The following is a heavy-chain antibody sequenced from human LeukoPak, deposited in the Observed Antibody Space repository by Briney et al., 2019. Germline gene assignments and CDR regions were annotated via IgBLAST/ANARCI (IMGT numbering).Heavy chain of an antibody. V-gene: IGHV3-21*01. J-gene: IGHJ5*02. D-gene: IGHD3-22*01. CDR3: ARGSNYYDSSGWNYDWFDP. CDR1: GFTFSSYS. Sequence: PGGSLRLSCAASGFTFSSYSMNWVRQAPGKGLEWVSSISSSSSYIYYADSVKGRFTISRDNAKNSLYLQMNSLRAEDTAVYYCARGSNYYDSSGWNYDWFDPWGQGTLVTVSS. CDR2: ISSSSSYI.